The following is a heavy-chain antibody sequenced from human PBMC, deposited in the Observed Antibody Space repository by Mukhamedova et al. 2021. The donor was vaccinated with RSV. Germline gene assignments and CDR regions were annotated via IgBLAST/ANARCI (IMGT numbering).Heavy chain of an antibody. V-gene: IGHV4-34*01. D-gene: IGHD2-2*01. CDR2: INHSGGT. Sequence: GEINHSGGTNYNPSLKSRVTISVDTSKNQFSLKLSSVTAADTAVYYCARGGGYCSSTSCFRPWFDPWGQGTLVTVSS. J-gene: IGHJ5*02. CDR3: ARGGGYCSSTSCFRPWFDP.